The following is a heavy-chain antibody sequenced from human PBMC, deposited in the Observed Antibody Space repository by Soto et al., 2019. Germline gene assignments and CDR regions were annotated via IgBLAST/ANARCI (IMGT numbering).Heavy chain of an antibody. J-gene: IGHJ4*02. Sequence: EVQLVESGGGLVQPGGSLRFSCAASGFTFSNYWMHWVRQAPGKGLVWVSRINRDGSSTTYADSVKGRFTISRDNAKSTLYLQMNSLRAEDTAVYYCTRADSSNTAQDYWGQGSLVTVSS. CDR1: GFTFSNYW. CDR2: INRDGSST. D-gene: IGHD2-2*01. V-gene: IGHV3-74*01. CDR3: TRADSSNTAQDY.